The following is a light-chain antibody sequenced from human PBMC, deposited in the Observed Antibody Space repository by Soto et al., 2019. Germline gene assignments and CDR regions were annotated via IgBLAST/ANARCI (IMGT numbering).Light chain of an antibody. CDR2: AAS. J-gene: IGKJ5*01. Sequence: EIVLTQSPGTLSLSPGERATLSCRASQSVSSSYLAWYQQKPGQAPRLLFHAASNRATGIPARFSGSGSGTDFSLTISSLEPEDFAVYYCQQRSNWPLITFGQGTRLEI. CDR1: QSVSSSY. V-gene: IGKV3-11*01. CDR3: QQRSNWPLIT.